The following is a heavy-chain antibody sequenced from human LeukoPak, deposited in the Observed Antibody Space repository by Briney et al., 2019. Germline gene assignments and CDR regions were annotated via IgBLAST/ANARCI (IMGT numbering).Heavy chain of an antibody. CDR2: ISSSSSHT. D-gene: IGHD4-17*01. CDR1: GFTFSSYS. CDR3: ARVGDGDYGYLDGAFDI. V-gene: IGHV3-21*01. J-gene: IGHJ3*02. Sequence: HGGSPRLSCAASGFTFSSYSMNWVRQAPGKGLEWVSSISSSSSHTYYADSVMGRFNISRDNAKNSLYLQMNSLRAEDTAVYYCARVGDGDYGYLDGAFDIWGQGTMVTVSS.